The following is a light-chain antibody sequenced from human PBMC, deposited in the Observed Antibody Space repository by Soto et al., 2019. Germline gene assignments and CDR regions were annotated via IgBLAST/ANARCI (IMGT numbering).Light chain of an antibody. V-gene: IGLV2-11*01. CDR2: DVS. Sequence: QSALTQPRSVSGSPGQSVAISCTGTSSDVGGYNYVSWYQQHPGKAPKVMIYDVSERPSGVPDRFSGSKSGNTASLTISGLQAEDEADYYCCSFAGSYTFVFGGGTKLNVL. J-gene: IGLJ3*02. CDR1: SSDVGGYNY. CDR3: CSFAGSYTFV.